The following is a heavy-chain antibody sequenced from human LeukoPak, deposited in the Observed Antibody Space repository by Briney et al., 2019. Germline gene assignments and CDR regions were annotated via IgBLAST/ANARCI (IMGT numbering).Heavy chain of an antibody. CDR3: GRHGTRDDYTDVRY. V-gene: IGHV4-39*01. CDR1: GGSISSSSYY. Sequence: QPSETLSLTCTVSGGSISSSSYYWGWIRQPPGKGLEWIGSIYYTGSTYYNPSLKSRVTISVDTSKNQFSLRQNSVTAADTAIYYCGRHGTRDDYTDVRYWGQGILVTVSS. CDR2: IYYTGST. J-gene: IGHJ4*02. D-gene: IGHD5-24*01.